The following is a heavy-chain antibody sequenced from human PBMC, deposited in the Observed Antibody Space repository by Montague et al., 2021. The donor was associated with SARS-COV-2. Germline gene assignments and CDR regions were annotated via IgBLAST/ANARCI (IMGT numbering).Heavy chain of an antibody. CDR1: GFTFSSYA. CDR2: ISGSGGST. D-gene: IGHD3-22*01. J-gene: IGHJ4*02. V-gene: IGHV3-23*01. CDR3: AEDLEFGIVVVITYYFDY. Sequence: SLRLSCAASGFTFSSYAMSWVRQAPGKGLEWVSAISGSGGSTYYADSVKGRFTISRDNSKNTLYLQMNSLRAEDTAVYYCAEDLEFGIVVVITYYFDYWGQGTLVTVSS.